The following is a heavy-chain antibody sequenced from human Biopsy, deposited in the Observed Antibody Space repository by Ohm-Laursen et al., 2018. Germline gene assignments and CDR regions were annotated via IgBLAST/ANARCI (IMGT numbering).Heavy chain of an antibody. D-gene: IGHD3-3*01. CDR3: ARQVDFWSGYVDY. V-gene: IGHV4-39*01. Sequence: TLSLTCTVSGGSISDSTYHWGWIRQSPGKGLEWIGNIYYSGNTDYSPSLKSRVTISVNTSNNQFFLMLRSATAADTAVYYCARQVDFWSGYVDYWGQGTLVAVSS. CDR1: GGSISDSTYH. CDR2: IYYSGNT. J-gene: IGHJ4*02.